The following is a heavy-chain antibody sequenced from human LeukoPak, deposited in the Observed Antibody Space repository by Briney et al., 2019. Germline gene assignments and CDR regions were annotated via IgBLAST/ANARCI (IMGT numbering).Heavy chain of an antibody. CDR3: ARHFHLPDAFDI. CDR2: VYYSGST. Sequence: PSETLSLTCTVSGGSINSYYWSWIRQPPGKGLEWIGYVYYSGSTKYNPSLKSRLTISVDTSKNQFSLKLRSVTAADTAVYYCARHFHLPDAFDIWGEGTMVTVSS. CDR1: GGSINSYY. J-gene: IGHJ3*02. V-gene: IGHV4-59*08.